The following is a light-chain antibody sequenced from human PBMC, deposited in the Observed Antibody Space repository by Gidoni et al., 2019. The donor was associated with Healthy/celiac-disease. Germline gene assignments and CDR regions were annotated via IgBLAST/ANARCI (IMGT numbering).Light chain of an antibody. CDR2: KAS. J-gene: IGKJ1*01. V-gene: IGKV1-5*03. Sequence: IQMTQSPSTLSASVGDRVTITCRASQSISSWLAWYQQKPGKAPKLLIYKASSLESGVPSRFSGSVSGTEYTRTISSLQPDDCATYYCQQYNSLSWTFGQGTKVEIK. CDR3: QQYNSLSWT. CDR1: QSISSW.